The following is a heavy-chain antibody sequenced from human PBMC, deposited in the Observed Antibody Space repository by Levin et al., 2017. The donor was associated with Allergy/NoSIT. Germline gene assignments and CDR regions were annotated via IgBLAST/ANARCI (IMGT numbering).Heavy chain of an antibody. V-gene: IGHV1-69*13. CDR1: GGTFSSYA. J-gene: IGHJ6*02. D-gene: IGHD5-12*01. Sequence: PMASVKVSCKASGGTFSSYAISWVRQAPGQGLEWMGGIIPIFGTANYAQKFQGRVTITADESTSTAYMELSSLRSEDTAVYYCASKEVATITSSYYYYGMDVWGQGTTVTVSS. CDR2: IIPIFGTA. CDR3: ASKEVATITSSYYYYGMDV.